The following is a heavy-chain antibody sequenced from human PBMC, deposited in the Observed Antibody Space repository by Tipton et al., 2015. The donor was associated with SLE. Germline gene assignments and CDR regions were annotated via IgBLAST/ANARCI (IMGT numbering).Heavy chain of an antibody. Sequence: TLSLTCTVSDGSISSFYWSXXXQPPXKGLEWIGYISDSGSTNYNPSLRSRVAISVDTSKNQFSLRLDSMTSADTAVYYCARGGTDYDVWLGCPYFDLWGRGTLVTVSS. J-gene: IGHJ2*01. CDR1: DGSISSFY. V-gene: IGHV4-59*01. CDR2: ISDSGST. CDR3: ARGGTDYDVWLGCPYFDL. D-gene: IGHD3-3*01.